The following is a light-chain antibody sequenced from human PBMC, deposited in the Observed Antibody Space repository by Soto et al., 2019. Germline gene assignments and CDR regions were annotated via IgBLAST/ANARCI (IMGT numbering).Light chain of an antibody. CDR1: SSDVGGYNY. V-gene: IGLV2-14*01. CDR2: EVV. Sequence: LTQPASVSGSPGQSITISCTGTSSDVGGYNYVSWYQHHPGKAPKLMIYEVVNRPSGVSNRFSGSKSGNTASLTISGLQAEDEADYYCTSYTSSSPLVFGTGTKLTVL. CDR3: TSYTSSSPLV. J-gene: IGLJ1*01.